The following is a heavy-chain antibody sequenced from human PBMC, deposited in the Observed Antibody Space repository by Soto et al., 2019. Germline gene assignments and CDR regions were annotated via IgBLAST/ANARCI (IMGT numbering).Heavy chain of an antibody. V-gene: IGHV1-69*01. D-gene: IGHD2-15*01. CDR3: ARGACSGGSCYRFVWFAP. J-gene: IGHJ5*02. Sequence: QVQLVQSGAEVKKPGSSVKVSCKASGGTFSSYAISWVRQAPGQGLEWMGGIIPIFGTANYAQKFQGRVTITADESTSTAYMELSSLRSEDTAVYYCARGACSGGSCYRFVWFAPWGQGTLVTVSS. CDR1: GGTFSSYA. CDR2: IIPIFGTA.